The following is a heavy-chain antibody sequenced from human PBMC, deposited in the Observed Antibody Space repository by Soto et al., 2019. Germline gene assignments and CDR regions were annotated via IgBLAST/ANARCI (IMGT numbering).Heavy chain of an antibody. D-gene: IGHD6-6*01. CDR2: INPNSGGT. V-gene: IGHV1-2*02. CDR3: ARDSHASRIAARPGWYFDL. J-gene: IGHJ2*01. CDR1: GYTFTGYY. Sequence: GASVKVSCKASGYTFTGYYMHWVRQAPGQGLEWMGWINPNSGGTNYAQKFQGRVTMTRDTSISTAYMELSRLRSDDTAVYYCARDSHASRIAARPGWYFDLWGRGTLVTVS.